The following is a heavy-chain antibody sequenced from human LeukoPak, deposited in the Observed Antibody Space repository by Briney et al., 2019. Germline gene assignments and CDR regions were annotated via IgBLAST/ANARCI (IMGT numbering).Heavy chain of an antibody. CDR1: GFTFSSYS. Sequence: GRSLRLSCAASGFTFSSYSMNWVRQAPGKGREWVSSIISSSSYIYYADSVKGPFTISRDNAKNSLYLQMNRLRAEDTAVYYCARATEYCNNGVCYARRNDWFDPWGQGTLVTVSS. CDR2: IISSSSYI. V-gene: IGHV3-21*01. J-gene: IGHJ5*02. D-gene: IGHD2-8*01. CDR3: ARATEYCNNGVCYARRNDWFDP.